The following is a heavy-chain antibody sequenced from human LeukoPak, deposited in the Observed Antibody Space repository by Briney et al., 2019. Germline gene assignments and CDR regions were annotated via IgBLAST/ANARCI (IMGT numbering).Heavy chain of an antibody. CDR2: IRYDGSNK. J-gene: IGHJ4*02. Sequence: GGSLRLSCAASGFTFSSYGMHWVRQAPGKGLEWVAFIRYDGSNKYYAESVKGRFTISRDNSKNTLYLQMNSLRAEDTAVYYCAKATAARLYYFDYWGQGTLVTVSS. CDR1: GFTFSSYG. D-gene: IGHD2-2*01. V-gene: IGHV3-30*02. CDR3: AKATAARLYYFDY.